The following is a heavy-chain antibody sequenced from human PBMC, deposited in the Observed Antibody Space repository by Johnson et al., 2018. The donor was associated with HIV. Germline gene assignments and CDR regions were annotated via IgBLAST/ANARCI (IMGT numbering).Heavy chain of an antibody. D-gene: IGHD1-26*01. J-gene: IGHJ3*02. CDR2: IKSKTDGGTT. Sequence: VQLVESGGGLVKPGGSLRLSCTVSGFTFSNAWMNWVRQAPRKGLEWVGRIKSKTDGGTTDYAAPVKGRVIISRDDSKNTLYRQMNSLKSEDNAGYYCTTDRVGSGSHDAFDIWGQGTVVTVSS. CDR1: GFTFSNAW. CDR3: TTDRVGSGSHDAFDI. V-gene: IGHV3-15*01.